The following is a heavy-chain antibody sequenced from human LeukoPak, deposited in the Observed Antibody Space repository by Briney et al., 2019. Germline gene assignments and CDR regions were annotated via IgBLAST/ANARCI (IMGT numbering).Heavy chain of an antibody. Sequence: GESLKISCKGSRYSFTSYWIGWVRQMPGKGLEWMGIIYLGDSDTRYSPSFQGQVTISADKSISTAYLQWSSLKASDTAMYYCASAEAEYSSGWYYFDYWGQGTLVSVSP. CDR2: IYLGDSDT. CDR1: RYSFTSYW. J-gene: IGHJ4*02. CDR3: ASAEAEYSSGWYYFDY. D-gene: IGHD6-19*01. V-gene: IGHV5-51*01.